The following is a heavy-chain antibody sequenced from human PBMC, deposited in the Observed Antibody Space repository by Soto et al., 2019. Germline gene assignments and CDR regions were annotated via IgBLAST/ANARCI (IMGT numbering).Heavy chain of an antibody. CDR1: GFTFSSYW. Sequence: PXGSLILSCAAAGFTFSSYWMSWVRQAPGKGLEWVANIKQDGSEKYYVDSVKGRFTISRDNAKNSLYLQMNSLRAEDTAVYYCAGEQITIFGVAPFDHWGQGTLVTVSS. J-gene: IGHJ5*02. D-gene: IGHD3-3*01. CDR2: IKQDGSEK. V-gene: IGHV3-7*01. CDR3: AGEQITIFGVAPFDH.